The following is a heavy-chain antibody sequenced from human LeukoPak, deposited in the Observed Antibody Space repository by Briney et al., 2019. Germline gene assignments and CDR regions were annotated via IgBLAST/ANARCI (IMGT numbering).Heavy chain of an antibody. CDR2: ISYDGSNK. V-gene: IGHV3-30-3*01. D-gene: IGHD4-17*01. CDR3: ARDATTYYGYYVRAGGADY. J-gene: IGHJ4*02. Sequence: PGGSLRLSCAASGFTFSSYWMHWVRQAPGKGLEWVAVISYDGSNKYYADSVKGRFTISRDNSKNTLYLQMNSLRAEDTAVYYCARDATTYYGYYVRAGGADYWGQGTLVTVSS. CDR1: GFTFSSYW.